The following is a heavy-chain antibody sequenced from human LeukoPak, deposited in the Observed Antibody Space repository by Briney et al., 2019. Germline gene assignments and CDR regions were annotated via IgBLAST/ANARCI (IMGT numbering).Heavy chain of an antibody. Sequence: ASETLSLTCAVYGGSFSGYYWSWIRQPPGKGLEWIGEINHSGSTNYNPSLKSRVTISVDTSKNQFSLKLSSVIAADTAVYYCARGYWFDPWGQGTLVTVSS. CDR1: GGSFSGYY. V-gene: IGHV4-34*01. CDR3: ARGYWFDP. J-gene: IGHJ5*02. CDR2: INHSGST.